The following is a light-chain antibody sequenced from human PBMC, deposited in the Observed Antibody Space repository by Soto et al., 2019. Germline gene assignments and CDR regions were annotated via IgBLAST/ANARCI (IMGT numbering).Light chain of an antibody. Sequence: QSVLTQPPSASGTPGQRVTVSCSGSSSTIGSNNVAWYKKLAGSAPKLLIYENDQRPSGVPDRFSGSKSGTSASLAISGLRPEDEATYSCSTWEDSLSSVLFCGGTKLTVL. CDR1: SSTIGSNN. J-gene: IGLJ2*01. CDR2: END. V-gene: IGLV1-47*01. CDR3: STWEDSLSSVL.